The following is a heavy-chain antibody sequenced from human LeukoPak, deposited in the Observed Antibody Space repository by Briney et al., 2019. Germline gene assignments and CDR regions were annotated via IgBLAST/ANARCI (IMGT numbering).Heavy chain of an antibody. J-gene: IGHJ4*02. CDR1: GFIFSSYW. V-gene: IGHV3-74*01. CDR3: AREPGGYYDSSGFLDD. D-gene: IGHD3-22*01. CDR2: INSDGSIT. Sequence: GGSLRLSCATSGFIFSSYWMHWVRQVPGWGLVWVSRINSDGSITDYADSVKGRFTIARDTAQNTLHLQMNSLRVEDTAMYYCAREPGGYYDSSGFLDDWGQGTLVTVSS.